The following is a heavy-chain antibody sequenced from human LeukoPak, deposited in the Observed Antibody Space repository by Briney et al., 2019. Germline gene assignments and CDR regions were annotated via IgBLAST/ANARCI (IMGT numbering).Heavy chain of an antibody. J-gene: IGHJ4*02. D-gene: IGHD1-20*01. CDR3: ARDDNWNDKPFDL. CDR2: ISSSHI. V-gene: IGHV3-21*01. Sequence: PGGSLRLSCTASGLTFSFYLMNWVRQAPGKGLEWVSSISSSHIYYADSLKGRFTVSRDNAKSSLYLQMNNLRAEDTAVYYCARDDNWNDKPFDLWGQGTLVTVSS. CDR1: GLTFSFYL.